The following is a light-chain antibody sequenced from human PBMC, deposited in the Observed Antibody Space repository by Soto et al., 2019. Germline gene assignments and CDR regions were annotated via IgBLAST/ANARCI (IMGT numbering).Light chain of an antibody. CDR2: KVS. V-gene: IGKV2-30*01. CDR3: MQGTHWPLT. Sequence: DVVMTQSPLSLPVTLGQPASISCRSSQSLVYSDGNTYLSWFQQRPGQSPRRLIYKVSNRDSGVPDRFSGSGSGTDFTLKISTVEAEDVGLYYCMQGTHWPLTFGGGTKVDSK. CDR1: QSLVYSDGNTY. J-gene: IGKJ4*01.